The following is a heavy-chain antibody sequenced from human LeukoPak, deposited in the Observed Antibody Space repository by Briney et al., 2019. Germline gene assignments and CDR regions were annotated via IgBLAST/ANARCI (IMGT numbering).Heavy chain of an antibody. CDR2: FDPEDGET. CDR1: GYTLTELS. CDR3: ATDKGVYSGYDSAFDI. Sequence: ASVKVSCKVSGYTLTELSMHWARQAPGKGLEWMGGFDPEDGETIYAQKFQGRVTMTEDTSTDTAYMELSSLRSEDTAVYYCATDKGVYSGYDSAFDIWGQGTMVTVSS. V-gene: IGHV1-24*01. D-gene: IGHD5-12*01. J-gene: IGHJ3*02.